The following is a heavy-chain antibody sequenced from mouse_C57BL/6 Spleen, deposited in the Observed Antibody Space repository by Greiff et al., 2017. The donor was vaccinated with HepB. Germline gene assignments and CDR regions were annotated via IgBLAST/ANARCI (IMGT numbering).Heavy chain of an antibody. CDR3: ARGGGYYYGSSYAMDY. CDR2: INPNNGGT. CDR1: GYTFTDYY. V-gene: IGHV1-26*01. J-gene: IGHJ4*01. Sequence: EVQLQQSGPELVKPGASVKISCKASGYTFTDYYMNWVKQSHGKSLEWFGDINPNNGGTSYNQKFKGKATLTVDKSSSTAYMELRSLTSEDSAVYYCARGGGYYYGSSYAMDYWGQGTSVTVSS. D-gene: IGHD1-1*01.